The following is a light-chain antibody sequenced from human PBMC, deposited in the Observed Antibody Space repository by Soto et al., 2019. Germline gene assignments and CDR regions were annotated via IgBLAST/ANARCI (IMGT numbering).Light chain of an antibody. CDR1: SSDVGGYNY. V-gene: IGLV2-14*01. Sequence: QSVLTQPASVSGSPGPSITISCTGSSSDVGGYNYVSWYKQHPGKAPQVLIYEVSNRPSGVSYRFSGSKSGNTASLTISGLQADDEADYFCSSYPSSRTWVFGGRTKQTVL. CDR2: EVS. CDR3: SSYPSSRTWV. J-gene: IGLJ2*01.